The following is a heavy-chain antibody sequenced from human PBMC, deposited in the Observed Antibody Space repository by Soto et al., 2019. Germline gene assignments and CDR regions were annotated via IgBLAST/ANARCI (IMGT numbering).Heavy chain of an antibody. Sequence: QVQLQESGPGLVKPLQTLSLTCTVSNGSISSDGYYWSWIRQYPGKGLEWIGYIYYSGSTYYNPSRKSRVSISVDTSKNQFSLKLSSVTAADTAVYYCARVGVLVVLGAFDIWGQGTMVTVSS. V-gene: IGHV4-31*03. D-gene: IGHD2-15*01. CDR3: ARVGVLVVLGAFDI. J-gene: IGHJ3*02. CDR1: NGSISSDGYY. CDR2: IYYSGST.